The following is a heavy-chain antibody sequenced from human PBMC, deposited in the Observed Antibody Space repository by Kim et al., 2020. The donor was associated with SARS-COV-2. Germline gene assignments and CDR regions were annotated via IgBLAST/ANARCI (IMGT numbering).Heavy chain of an antibody. V-gene: IGHV1-18*01. CDR1: GYTFTSYG. CDR2: ISAYNGNT. Sequence: ASVKVSCKASGYTFTSYGISWVRQAPGQGLEWMGWISAYNGNTNYAQKLQGRVTMTTDTSTSTAYMELRSLRSDDTAVYYCARSTAWSVWGLGATRYFDYWGQGTLVTVSS. J-gene: IGHJ4*02. CDR3: ARSTAWSVWGLGATRYFDY. D-gene: IGHD1-26*01.